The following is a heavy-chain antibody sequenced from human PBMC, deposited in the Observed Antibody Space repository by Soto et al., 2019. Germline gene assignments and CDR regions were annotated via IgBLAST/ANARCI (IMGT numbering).Heavy chain of an antibody. CDR3: TKDRAPMTATGTIHY. J-gene: IGHJ4*02. V-gene: IGHV3-30*18. Sequence: QLGGSLRLSCAASGFTFSNDGMHWVRQAPGKGLEWVAVISYDGSNQYYRDSVRGRFTISRDNSKNTLFLQMNSLRAEDTAVYFCTKDRAPMTATGTIHYWGQGTLVTVSS. CDR2: ISYDGSNQ. D-gene: IGHD6-13*01. CDR1: GFTFSNDG.